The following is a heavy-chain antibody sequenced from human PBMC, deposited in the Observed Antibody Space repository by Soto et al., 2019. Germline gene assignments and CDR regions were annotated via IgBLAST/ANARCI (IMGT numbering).Heavy chain of an antibody. CDR1: SGSLNSSNW. CDR3: ARHRAINWFAP. CDR2: MYYSGST. V-gene: IGHV4-59*08. Sequence: PSETLSLTCAVSSGSLNSSNWWSWVRQPPGKGLEWIGYMYYSGSTSYNPSLNSRVTLSVDTSKNQFFLKLSFVIAADTAVYYCARHRAINWFAPWGQGTLVTVSS. J-gene: IGHJ5*02.